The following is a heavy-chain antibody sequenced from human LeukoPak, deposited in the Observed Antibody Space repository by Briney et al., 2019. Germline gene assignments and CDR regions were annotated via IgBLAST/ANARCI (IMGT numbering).Heavy chain of an antibody. Sequence: PSQTLSLTCTVSGDSISSGRYYWSWIRQPAGKGLEWIGRIYTSGSTNYNPSLKSRVTISVDTSENQFSLKLSSVTAADTAVYYCARGRKSLTSIFGVVTFPFDYWGQGTLVTVSS. CDR3: ARGRKSLTSIFGVVTFPFDY. CDR1: GDSISSGRYY. CDR2: IYTSGST. V-gene: IGHV4-61*02. J-gene: IGHJ4*02. D-gene: IGHD3-3*01.